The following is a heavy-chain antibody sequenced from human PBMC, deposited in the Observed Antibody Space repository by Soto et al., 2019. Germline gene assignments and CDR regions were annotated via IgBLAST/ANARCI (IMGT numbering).Heavy chain of an antibody. CDR1: GFTFSGYG. Sequence: QVQLVESGGGVVQPGRSLRLSCVASGFTFSGYGMNWVRQAPGKGLEWVAIIRYDGSNIYSGDSVRGRFAISRDNSKKTLFVQVDSLGAEDTAVYYCAGDGVSGPGFWGYLDFWGQGALVTVFS. J-gene: IGHJ4*02. V-gene: IGHV3-33*01. D-gene: IGHD2-15*01. CDR3: AGDGVSGPGFWGYLDF. CDR2: IRYDGSNI.